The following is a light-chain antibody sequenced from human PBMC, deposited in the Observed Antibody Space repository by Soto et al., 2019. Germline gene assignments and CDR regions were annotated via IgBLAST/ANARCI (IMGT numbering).Light chain of an antibody. Sequence: EIVLTQSPGTVSLSPGERATLSCRASQSVSSRNLAWYRQKPGQAPSLLIFGASNRATGIPDRFSGRGSGTYFTLTISRLEPEDCAVYYCLRYGDSPPAYTFGQGTKLEIK. V-gene: IGKV3-20*01. CDR3: LRYGDSPPAYT. CDR1: QSVSSRN. CDR2: GAS. J-gene: IGKJ2*01.